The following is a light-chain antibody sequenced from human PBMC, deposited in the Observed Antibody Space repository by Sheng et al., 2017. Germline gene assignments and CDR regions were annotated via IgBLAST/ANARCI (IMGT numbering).Light chain of an antibody. Sequence: DIQMTQSPSTLSASVGDRVTITCRASQSIYSWLAWYQQKPGKAPQVLISKASSLQSGVPSRFSGSGSGTEFTLTISSLQPEDFATYYCQQSYSTPRTFGQGTRLEIK. CDR1: QSIYSW. V-gene: IGKV1-5*03. CDR2: KAS. CDR3: QQSYSTPRT. J-gene: IGKJ5*01.